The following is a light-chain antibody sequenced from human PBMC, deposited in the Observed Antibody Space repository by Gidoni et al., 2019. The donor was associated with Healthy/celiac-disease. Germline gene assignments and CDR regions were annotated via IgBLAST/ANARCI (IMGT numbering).Light chain of an antibody. CDR3: QQYNSYSPALT. CDR1: QSISSW. Sequence: DIQMTQSPSTLSASVGDRVTITCRASQSISSWLAWYQQKPGKAPKLLIYDASSLESGVPSRFSGSGSGTEFTLTISSLQPDDFATYYCQQYNSYSPALTFGGXTKVEIK. J-gene: IGKJ4*01. CDR2: DAS. V-gene: IGKV1-5*01.